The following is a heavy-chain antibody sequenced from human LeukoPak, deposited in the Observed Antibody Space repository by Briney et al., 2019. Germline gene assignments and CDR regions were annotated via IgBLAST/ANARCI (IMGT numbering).Heavy chain of an antibody. CDR3: ASVRNYDFWSGYPDY. CDR2: IYYSGST. Sequence: PSETLSLTCTVSGGSISSSIYYWGWIRQPPGKGLEWIGSIYYSGSTYYNPSLKSRVTISVDTSKNQFSLKLSSVTAADTAVYYCASVRNYDFWSGYPDYWGQGTLVTVSS. V-gene: IGHV4-39*01. CDR1: GGSISSSIYY. J-gene: IGHJ4*02. D-gene: IGHD3-3*01.